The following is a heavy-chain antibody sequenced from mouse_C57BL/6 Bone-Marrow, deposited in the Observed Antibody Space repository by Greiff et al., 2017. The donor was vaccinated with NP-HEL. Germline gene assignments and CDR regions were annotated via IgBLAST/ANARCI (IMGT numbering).Heavy chain of an antibody. CDR2: INPNNGGT. CDR1: GYTFTDYY. J-gene: IGHJ4*01. CDR3: ARSIYYYGSRVYYYAMDY. D-gene: IGHD1-1*01. V-gene: IGHV1-26*01. Sequence: VQLQQSGPELVKPGASVKISCKASGYTFTDYYMNWVKQSHGKSLEWIGDINPNNGGTSYNQKFKGKATLTVDKSSRTAYMELRSLTSEDSAVYYCARSIYYYGSRVYYYAMDYWGQGTSVTVSS.